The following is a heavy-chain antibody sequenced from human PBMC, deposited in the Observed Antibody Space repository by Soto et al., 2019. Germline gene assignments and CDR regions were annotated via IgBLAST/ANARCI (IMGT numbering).Heavy chain of an antibody. V-gene: IGHV3-23*01. Sequence: GGSLRLSCAASGFTFRTFTMNWVRQAPGKGLEWVSGIIGGDGDKFYSDSVKGRFTISRDNSKDMLFLQMSSPRVDHTAVYYNAKDRTPDGIWISASWGQGTLDTVSS. CDR1: GFTFRTFT. J-gene: IGHJ5*02. CDR2: IIGGDGDK. CDR3: AKDRTPDGIWISAS. D-gene: IGHD3-3*01.